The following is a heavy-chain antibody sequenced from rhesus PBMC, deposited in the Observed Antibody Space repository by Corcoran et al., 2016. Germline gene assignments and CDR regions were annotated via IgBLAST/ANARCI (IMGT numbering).Heavy chain of an antibody. V-gene: IGHV4-122*02. D-gene: IGHD6-31*01. CDR1: GGSISSGYYY. J-gene: IGHJ4*01. CDR2: ITYRGST. CDR3: ARDGSRAGFDY. Sequence: QVQLQESGPGLVKPSETLSLTCAVSGGSISSGYYYWSWIRQPPGKGLEWIGYITYRGSTSYNPSLKSRVTISRDTSKNQFSLKLSSVTAADTAVYYCARDGSRAGFDYWGQGVLVTVSS.